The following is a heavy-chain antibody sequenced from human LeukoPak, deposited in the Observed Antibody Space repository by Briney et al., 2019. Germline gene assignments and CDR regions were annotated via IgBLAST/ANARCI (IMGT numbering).Heavy chain of an antibody. CDR1: GGSFSGYY. D-gene: IGHD2-2*01. CDR3: ARGFRGYCSSTRCYGTTGFDY. V-gene: IGHV4-34*01. CDR2: INHSGST. Sequence: SETLSLTCAAYGGSFSGYYWSWIRQPPGKGLEWIGEINHSGSTNYNPSLKSRVTISVDTSKNQFSLKLSSVTAADTAVYYCARGFRGYCSSTRCYGTTGFDYWGQGTLVTVSS. J-gene: IGHJ4*02.